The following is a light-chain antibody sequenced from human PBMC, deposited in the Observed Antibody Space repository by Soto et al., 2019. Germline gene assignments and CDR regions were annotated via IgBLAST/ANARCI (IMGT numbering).Light chain of an antibody. CDR1: QSLIHSDGNTY. J-gene: IGKJ1*01. CDR2: EVS. V-gene: IGKV2-30*02. CDR3: MQGTHWPWT. Sequence: DVVMTQSPLSLPVTLGQPASISCRSSQSLIHSDGNTYLSWFQQRPGQSPRRLIYEVSDRDSGVPYRCSGSGSGTDFTLKSSRVEAEDVGVYYCMQGTHWPWTFGQGTEVEIK.